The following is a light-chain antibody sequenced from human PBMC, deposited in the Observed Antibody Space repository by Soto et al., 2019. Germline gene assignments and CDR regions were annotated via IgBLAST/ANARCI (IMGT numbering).Light chain of an antibody. CDR1: QSINNN. CDR2: GIS. V-gene: IGKV3-15*01. Sequence: EIVLTQSPVTLSVSPGERATLSCRASQSINNNYLAWYQQKPGQAPRLLIFGISTRATGVPARFSGSGSGPEFTLSISSLQSEDFAVYSCQQYRQWPITFGQGTRLEIK. CDR3: QQYRQWPIT. J-gene: IGKJ5*01.